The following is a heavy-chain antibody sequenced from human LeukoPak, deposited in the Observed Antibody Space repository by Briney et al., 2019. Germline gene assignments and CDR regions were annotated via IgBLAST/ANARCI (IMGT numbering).Heavy chain of an antibody. V-gene: IGHV4-39*07. D-gene: IGHD6-6*01. CDR3: ARDGAARPGYYMDV. CDR1: NGSISSSSYY. Sequence: PSETLSLTCTVSNGSISSSSYYWAWIRQPPGEGLEWIGSVYYSGSTHYNPSLKSRVTISVDTSKNQFSLKLTSVTAADTAVYYCARDGAARPGYYMDVWGKGTTVTVSS. CDR2: VYYSGST. J-gene: IGHJ6*03.